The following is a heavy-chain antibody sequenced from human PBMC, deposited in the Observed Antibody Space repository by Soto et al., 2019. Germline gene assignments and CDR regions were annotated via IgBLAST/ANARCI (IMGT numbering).Heavy chain of an antibody. J-gene: IGHJ6*02. Sequence: EVQLLESGGGLVQPWGSLSLSCGGSGFTFSSYAMSWVRQAPVKWLEWVSAISGSGGSTYYAASVNGRFTICRENSKNTLYLQMNSLRAEDTAVYYCPKEGVIAAAGYYYCYGMDVWGQRTTVTVS. D-gene: IGHD6-13*01. V-gene: IGHV3-23*01. CDR3: PKEGVIAAAGYYYCYGMDV. CDR2: ISGSGGST. CDR1: GFTFSSYA.